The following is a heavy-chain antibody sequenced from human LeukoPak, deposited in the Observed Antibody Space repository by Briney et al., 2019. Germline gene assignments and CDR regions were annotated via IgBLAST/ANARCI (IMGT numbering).Heavy chain of an antibody. CDR2: IYYSGST. D-gene: IGHD1-1*01. Sequence: PSETLSLTCTVSGGSISSYYWSWIRQPPGKGLEWIGYIYYSGSTNYNPSLKSRVTISVDTSKNQFSLKLTSVTAADTAVYYCAGTGTHKYFQHWGQGTLVTVSS. CDR3: AGTGTHKYFQH. J-gene: IGHJ1*01. CDR1: GGSISSYY. V-gene: IGHV4-59*01.